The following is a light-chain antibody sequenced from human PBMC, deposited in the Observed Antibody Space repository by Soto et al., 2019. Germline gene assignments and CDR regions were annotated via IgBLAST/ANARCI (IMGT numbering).Light chain of an antibody. Sequence: GDRVTITCRASQSISGWLAWNQQKPGKVPKLLIYDASSLESGVPSRFSGSGSATEFTLTISRLQPDDFATYFCQQYNSYPWTFGQGTKVEMK. CDR3: QQYNSYPWT. J-gene: IGKJ1*01. CDR1: QSISGW. CDR2: DAS. V-gene: IGKV1-5*01.